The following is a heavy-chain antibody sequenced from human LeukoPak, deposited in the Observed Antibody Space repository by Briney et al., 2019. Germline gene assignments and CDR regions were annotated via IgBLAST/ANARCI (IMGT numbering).Heavy chain of an antibody. V-gene: IGHV4-61*02. CDR2: IYTSGST. Sequence: PSETLSLTCTVSGGSISSGSYYWSWIRQPAGKGLEWIGRIYTSGSTNYNPSLKSRVTISVDTSKNQFSLKLSSVTAADTAVYYCASHLRGRARDTKQRNNWFDPWGQGTLVTVSS. J-gene: IGHJ5*02. CDR1: GGSISSGSYY. CDR3: ASHLRGRARDTKQRNNWFDP. D-gene: IGHD6-6*01.